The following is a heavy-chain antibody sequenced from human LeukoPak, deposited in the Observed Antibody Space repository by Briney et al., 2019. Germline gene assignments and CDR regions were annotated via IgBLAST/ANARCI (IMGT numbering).Heavy chain of an antibody. D-gene: IGHD3-22*01. CDR3: ARVYSRYYYDSSGPPV. CDR2: ISGSGGST. Sequence: GGSLRLSCAASGFTFSSYAMSWVRQAPGKGLEWVSAISGSGGSTYYADSVKGRFTISRDNSKNTLYLQMNSLRAEDTAVYYCARVYSRYYYDSSGPPVWGQGTLVTVSS. V-gene: IGHV3-23*01. CDR1: GFTFSSYA. J-gene: IGHJ4*02.